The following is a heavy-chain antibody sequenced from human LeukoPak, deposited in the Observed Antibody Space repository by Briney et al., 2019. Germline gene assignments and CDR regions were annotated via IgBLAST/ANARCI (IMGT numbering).Heavy chain of an antibody. CDR2: ITPIFGTA. D-gene: IGHD3-3*01. Sequence: GASVKVSCKASGGTFSSYAISWVRQAPGQGLEWMGGITPIFGTANYAQKFQGRVTITADESTSTAYMELSSLRSEDTAVYYCARDLGWSGYYTRLRFDPWSQGTLVTVSS. CDR1: GGTFSSYA. CDR3: ARDLGWSGYYTRLRFDP. J-gene: IGHJ5*02. V-gene: IGHV1-69*01.